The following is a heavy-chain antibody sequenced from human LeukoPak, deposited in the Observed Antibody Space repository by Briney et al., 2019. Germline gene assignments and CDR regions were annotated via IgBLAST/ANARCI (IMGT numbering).Heavy chain of an antibody. J-gene: IGHJ4*02. CDR2: IYYSGTT. V-gene: IGHV4-59*11. CDR1: GGSMSSHY. Sequence: SETLSLTCTVSGGSMSSHYWSWIRQPPGKGLEWIGYIYYSGTTIYNPSLNSRVTISIDTSKNQFSLRLSSVTAADTAVYYCVRETLAGGWYQDYWGQGTLVTVSS. D-gene: IGHD6-19*01. CDR3: VRETLAGGWYQDY.